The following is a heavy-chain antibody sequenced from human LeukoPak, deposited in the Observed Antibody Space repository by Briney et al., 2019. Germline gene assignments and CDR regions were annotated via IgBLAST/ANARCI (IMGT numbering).Heavy chain of an antibody. CDR3: AHRGYYYDSSGYNWFDP. J-gene: IGHJ5*02. Sequence: SGPTLVNPTQTLTLTCTFSGFSLSTSGVGVGWIRQPPGKALEWLALIYRNDDERYSPSLKSRLTITKDTSKNQVVLTMTNMDPVDTATYYCAHRGYYYDSSGYNWFDPWGQGTLVTVSS. D-gene: IGHD3-22*01. CDR1: GFSLSTSGVG. V-gene: IGHV2-5*01. CDR2: IYRNDDE.